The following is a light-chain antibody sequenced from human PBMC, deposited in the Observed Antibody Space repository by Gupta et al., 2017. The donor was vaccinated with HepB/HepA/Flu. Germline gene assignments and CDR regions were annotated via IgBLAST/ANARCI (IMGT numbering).Light chain of an antibody. CDR2: EVS. CDR3: CSYAGSSTFYV. J-gene: IGLJ1*01. CDR1: SSDVGSYNL. Sequence: QSPLTQPASVSGSPGQSITFSCTGTSSDVGSYNLVSWYQQHPGKAPKLMIYEVSKRPSGVSNRFSGSKSGNTASLTISGLQAEDEADYYCCSYAGSSTFYVFGTGTKVTVL. V-gene: IGLV2-23*02.